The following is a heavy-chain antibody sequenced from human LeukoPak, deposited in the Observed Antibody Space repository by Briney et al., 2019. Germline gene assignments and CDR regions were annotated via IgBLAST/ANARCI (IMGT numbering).Heavy chain of an antibody. CDR1: GLTFSDYD. J-gene: IGHJ4*02. V-gene: IGHV3-11*01. Sequence: PGGSLRLSCAASGLTFSDYDMTWIRQAPGQGLEWISYVSGSDENKYCAGSVRGRFAISRDNAEKSLFLQMSNVRAEDTAVYYCARAGLGGHYIDYWGQGTLVTVSS. CDR2: VSGSDENK. CDR3: ARAGLGGHYIDY. D-gene: IGHD2-15*01.